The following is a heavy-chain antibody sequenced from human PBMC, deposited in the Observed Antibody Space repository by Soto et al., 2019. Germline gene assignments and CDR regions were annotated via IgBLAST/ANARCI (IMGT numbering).Heavy chain of an antibody. CDR2: INHSGST. CDR3: ARGRRGVTMVRGVSIRGDHWFDP. V-gene: IGHV4-34*01. D-gene: IGHD3-10*01. J-gene: IGHJ5*02. CDR1: GGSFSGYY. Sequence: SETLSLTCAVYGGSFSGYYWSWIRQPPGKGLEWIGEINHSGSTNYNPSLKSRVTISVDTSKNQFSLKLSSVTAADTAVYYCARGRRGVTMVRGVSIRGDHWFDPWGQGTLVTVSS.